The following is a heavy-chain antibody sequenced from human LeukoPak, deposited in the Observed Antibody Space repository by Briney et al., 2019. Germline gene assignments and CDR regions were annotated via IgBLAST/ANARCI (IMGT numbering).Heavy chain of an antibody. J-gene: IGHJ4*02. D-gene: IGHD3-3*01. CDR3: AREPFWSGYYSNLHFDY. V-gene: IGHV3-21*01. CDR2: ITSSSGYI. CDR1: GFTSSTFG. Sequence: GGSLRLSCAASGFTSSTFGMNWVRQAPGKGLEWVSSITSSSGYIFYADSVKGRFTISRDNAKNSLYLQMNSLRAEDTAVYYCAREPFWSGYYSNLHFDYWGQGTLVTVSS.